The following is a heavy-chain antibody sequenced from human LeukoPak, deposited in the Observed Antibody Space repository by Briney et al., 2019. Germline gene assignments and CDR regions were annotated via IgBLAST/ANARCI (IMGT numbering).Heavy chain of an antibody. D-gene: IGHD5-18*01. J-gene: IGHJ4*02. Sequence: GASVKVSCKASGYTFTGYYMHWVRQAPGQGLEWMGWINPNSGGTNYAQKFQGRVTMTRDTSISTAYMELSRLRSDDTAVYYCARDRVGAWIQLWLQFDYWGQGTLVTVSS. V-gene: IGHV1-2*02. CDR1: GYTFTGYY. CDR3: ARDRVGAWIQLWLQFDY. CDR2: INPNSGGT.